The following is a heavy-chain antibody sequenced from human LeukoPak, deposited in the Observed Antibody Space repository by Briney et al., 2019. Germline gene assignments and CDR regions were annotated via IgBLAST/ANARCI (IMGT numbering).Heavy chain of an antibody. J-gene: IGHJ4*02. CDR2: INPNSGGT. Sequence: ASVKVSCKASGYTFTGYYMHWVRQAPGQRLEWMGRINPNSGGTNYAQKFQGRVTMTRDTSISTAYMELSRLRSDDTAVYYCARDVDYYDSSGINDYWGQGTLVTVSS. V-gene: IGHV1-2*06. CDR3: ARDVDYYDSSGINDY. CDR1: GYTFTGYY. D-gene: IGHD3-22*01.